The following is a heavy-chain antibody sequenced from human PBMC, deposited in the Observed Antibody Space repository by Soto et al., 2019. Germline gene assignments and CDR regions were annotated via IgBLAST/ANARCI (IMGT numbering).Heavy chain of an antibody. CDR3: ARLDPIGDRAGFDP. J-gene: IGHJ5*02. CDR2: MYPDDSDT. CDR1: EYSFTSYW. V-gene: IGHV5-51*01. Sequence: CKGFEYSFTSYWIGWVRQMPGKGLECMGIMYPDDSDTRYSPSFQGHVTISADKSISTAYLQWSSLKASDTAMYYCARLDPIGDRAGFDPWGQGTLVTVSS. D-gene: IGHD6-25*01.